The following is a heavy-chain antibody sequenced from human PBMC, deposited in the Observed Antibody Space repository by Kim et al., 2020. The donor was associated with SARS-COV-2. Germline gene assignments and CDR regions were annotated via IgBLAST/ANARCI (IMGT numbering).Heavy chain of an antibody. CDR3: ARRGRYGPFDY. V-gene: IGHV4-34*01. CDR2: T. D-gene: IGHD3-16*01. J-gene: IGHJ4*02. Sequence: TNYNPALKRRVTISVDTSKNLFSLKLSSVTAADTAVYYCARRGRYGPFDYWGQGTLVTVSS.